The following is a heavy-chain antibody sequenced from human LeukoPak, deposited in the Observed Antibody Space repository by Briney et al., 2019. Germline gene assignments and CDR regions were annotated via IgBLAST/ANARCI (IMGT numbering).Heavy chain of an antibody. V-gene: IGHV1-69*13. CDR3: ARDYYDSSGYYLRLYY. CDR2: IIPIFGTA. J-gene: IGHJ4*02. D-gene: IGHD3-22*01. CDR1: GGTFISYA. Sequence: ASVKVSCKASGGTFISYAISWVRQAPGQGLEWMGGIIPIFGTANYAQKFQGRVTITADESTSTAYMELSSLRSEDTAVYYCARDYYDSSGYYLRLYYWGQGTLVTVSS.